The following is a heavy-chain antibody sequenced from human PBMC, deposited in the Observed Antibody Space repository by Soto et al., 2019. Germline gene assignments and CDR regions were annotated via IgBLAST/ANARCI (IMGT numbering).Heavy chain of an antibody. CDR2: IYYSGST. V-gene: IGHV4-59*01. Sequence: SETLSLTCTVSGGSISSYYWSWIRQPPGKGLEWIGYIYYSGSTNYNPSLKSRVTISVDTSKNQFSLKLSSVTAADTAVYYCARAKGFGELSAFDIWGQGTMVTVSS. D-gene: IGHD3-10*01. CDR3: ARAKGFGELSAFDI. J-gene: IGHJ3*02. CDR1: GGSISSYY.